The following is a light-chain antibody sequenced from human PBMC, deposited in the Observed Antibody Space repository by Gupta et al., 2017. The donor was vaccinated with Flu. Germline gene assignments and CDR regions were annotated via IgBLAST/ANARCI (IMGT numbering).Light chain of an antibody. CDR2: NND. CDR1: GSNIRSNI. J-gene: IGLJ1*01. V-gene: IGLV1-44*01. CDR3: AAWDDGLNGLYV. Sequence: QSALTQPPSASGTPGQSVSIPCSAGGSNIRSNIIHWYQQLPGTAPKVLIYNNDERPSGVPDRFSGSKSGTSASLAISGLQSEDEADYYCAAWDDGLNGLYVFGTGTKVTVL.